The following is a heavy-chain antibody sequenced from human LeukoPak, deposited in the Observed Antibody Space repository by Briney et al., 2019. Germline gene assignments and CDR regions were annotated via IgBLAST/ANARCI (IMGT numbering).Heavy chain of an antibody. J-gene: IGHJ4*02. CDR3: ARDQTPHYDILTGYYFHY. Sequence: GSSLRLSCAASGFTFSNYAMHWVRQAPGKGLELVAVIAFDRNLKYYADSLKCRFTISRDNPKKTLYLQMSSLRAEDTAIYYCARDQTPHYDILTGYYFHYWGQGTLVTVSS. V-gene: IGHV3-30-3*01. CDR1: GFTFSNYA. CDR2: IAFDRNLK. D-gene: IGHD3-9*01.